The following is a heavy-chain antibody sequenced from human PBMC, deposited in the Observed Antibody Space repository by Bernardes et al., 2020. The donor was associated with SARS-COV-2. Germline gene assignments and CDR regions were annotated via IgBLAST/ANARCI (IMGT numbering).Heavy chain of an antibody. V-gene: IGHV3-21*01. D-gene: IGHD3-22*01. Sequence: GGSLRLSCAASGFTSSYYSLNWVRQTPGKGLELVSSISSSGSYLYYADSVRGRFTISRDNAKNSLYLQVNSLRDDDTAVYYCARDQYYSDSSGFSYWYFDLWGRGTLVTVSS. J-gene: IGHJ2*01. CDR3: ARDQYYSDSSGFSYWYFDL. CDR2: ISSSGSYL. CDR1: GFTSSYYS.